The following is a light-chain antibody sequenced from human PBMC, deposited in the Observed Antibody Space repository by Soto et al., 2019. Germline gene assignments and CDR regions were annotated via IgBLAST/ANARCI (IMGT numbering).Light chain of an antibody. CDR2: KAS. CDR1: QTISSW. J-gene: IGKJ5*01. V-gene: IGKV1-5*03. Sequence: DIQMTQSPSTLSASVGDRVAITCRASQTISSWLAWYQQKPGKAPKLLIYKASSLESGVPSRFSGSGSGTEFTLTINSLLADDFATYYCQQHNSFSITFGQGTRLEIK. CDR3: QQHNSFSIT.